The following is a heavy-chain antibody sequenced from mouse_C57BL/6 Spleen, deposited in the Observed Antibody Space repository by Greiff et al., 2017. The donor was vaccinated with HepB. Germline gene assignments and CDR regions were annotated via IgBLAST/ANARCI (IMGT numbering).Heavy chain of an antibody. CDR2: IYPSDSET. J-gene: IGHJ1*03. V-gene: IGHV1-61*01. CDR1: GYTFTSYW. CDR3: SRDSNHPCWYVEV. Sequence: QVQLQQPGAELVRPGSSVKLSCKASGYTFTSYWMDWVKQRPGQGLEWIGNIYPSDSETHYNQKYKDKATFTVDKSSSTAYMQRSSLTSEDSAVYYCSRDSNHPCWYVEVWGTGTTVTVAS. D-gene: IGHD2-5*01.